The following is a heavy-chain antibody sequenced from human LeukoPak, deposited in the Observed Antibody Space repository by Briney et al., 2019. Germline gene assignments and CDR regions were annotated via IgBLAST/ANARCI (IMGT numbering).Heavy chain of an antibody. D-gene: IGHD3-22*01. J-gene: IGHJ5*02. CDR2: ISSSSSYI. CDR3: ARALVVGGITYNWFDA. V-gene: IGHV3-21*01. CDR1: GFTFSSYS. Sequence: GGSLRLSCAASGFTFSSYSMNWVRQAPGKGLEWVSSISSSSSYIYYADSVKGRFTISRDNAKSSLYLQMNSLRAEDTAVYYCARALVVGGITYNWFDAWGQGTLVTVSS.